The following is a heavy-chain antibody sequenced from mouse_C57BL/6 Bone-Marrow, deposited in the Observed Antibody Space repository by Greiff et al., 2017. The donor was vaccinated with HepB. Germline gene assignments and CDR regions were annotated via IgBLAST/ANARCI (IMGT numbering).Heavy chain of an antibody. J-gene: IGHJ3*01. CDR3: ARKEGYDYDVGLAC. CDR2: IDPSDSYT. V-gene: IGHV1-59*01. CDR1: GYTFTSYW. D-gene: IGHD2-4*01. Sequence: VQLQQPGAELVRPGTSVKLSCKASGYTFTSYWMHWVKQRPGQGLEWIGVIDPSDSYTNYNQKFKGKATLTVYTSSSTAYMQLSSLISEDSAVCYCARKEGYDYDVGLACWGQGTLVTVAA.